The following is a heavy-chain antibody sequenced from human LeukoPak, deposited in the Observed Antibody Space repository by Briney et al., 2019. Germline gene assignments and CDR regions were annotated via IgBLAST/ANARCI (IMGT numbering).Heavy chain of an antibody. Sequence: SVKVSCKASGGTFSSYAISWVRQAPGQGLEWMGRIIPILGIANYPQKFQGRVTITADKSTSTAYMELSSLRSEDTAVYYCARDGSSSSPESFDYWGQGTLVTVSS. D-gene: IGHD6-13*01. V-gene: IGHV1-69*04. CDR3: ARDGSSSSPESFDY. CDR2: IIPILGIA. CDR1: GGTFSSYA. J-gene: IGHJ4*02.